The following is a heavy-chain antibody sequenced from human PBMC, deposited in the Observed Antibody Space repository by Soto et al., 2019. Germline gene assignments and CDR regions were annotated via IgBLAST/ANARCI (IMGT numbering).Heavy chain of an antibody. Sequence: PGGSLRLSCAASGFTFSSYAMSWVRQAPGKGLEWVSAISGSGGSTYYADSVKGRFTISRDNSKNTLYLQMNSLRAEDTAVYYCAKEGNPTLYGDYVSSEYFQHWGQGTLVTVSS. CDR2: ISGSGGST. D-gene: IGHD4-17*01. V-gene: IGHV3-23*01. CDR3: AKEGNPTLYGDYVSSEYFQH. CDR1: GFTFSSYA. J-gene: IGHJ1*01.